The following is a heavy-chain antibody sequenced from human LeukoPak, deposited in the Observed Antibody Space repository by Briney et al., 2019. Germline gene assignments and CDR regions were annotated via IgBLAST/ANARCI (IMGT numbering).Heavy chain of an antibody. CDR2: IGNSGST. Sequence: GGSLRLSCAAPAVTFSSYGMNWVRQAPGKGLEWVSGIGNSGSTYYADSVKGRFAISRDNSKNTLYLQMNSLRAEDTAVYYCAKIPDSRSSSDYWGQGTLVTVSS. CDR3: AKIPDSRSSSDY. D-gene: IGHD6-6*01. CDR1: AVTFSSYG. J-gene: IGHJ4*02. V-gene: IGHV3-23*01.